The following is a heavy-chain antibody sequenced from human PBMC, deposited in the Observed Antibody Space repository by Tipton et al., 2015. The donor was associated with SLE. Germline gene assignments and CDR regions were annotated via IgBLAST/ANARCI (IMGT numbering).Heavy chain of an antibody. J-gene: IGHJ6*03. CDR1: GYSISSGFY. Sequence: TLSLTCSVSGYSISSGFYWGWLRQSPGKGLEWIGSIYHSGSTQYNPSLKSRVTISVDTSGNQVSLRLRSVTAADTAVYYCARRSVIKDAYMDVWGKGTTVTVS. CDR3: ARRSVIKDAYMDV. D-gene: IGHD2-21*01. CDR2: IYHSGST. V-gene: IGHV4-38-2*01.